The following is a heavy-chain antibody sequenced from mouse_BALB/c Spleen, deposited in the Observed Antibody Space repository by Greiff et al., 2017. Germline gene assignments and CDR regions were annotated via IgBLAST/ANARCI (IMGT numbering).Heavy chain of an antibody. Sequence: EVKLMESGGGLVQPGGSMKLSCVASGFTFSNYWMNWVRQSPEKGLEWVAEIRLKSNNYATHYAESVKGRFTISRDDSKSSVYLQMNNLRAEDTGIYYCTRYDRYYAMDYWGQGTSVTVSS. CDR1: GFTFSNYW. CDR3: TRYDRYYAMDY. J-gene: IGHJ4*01. CDR2: IRLKSNNYAT. V-gene: IGHV6-6*02. D-gene: IGHD2-12*01.